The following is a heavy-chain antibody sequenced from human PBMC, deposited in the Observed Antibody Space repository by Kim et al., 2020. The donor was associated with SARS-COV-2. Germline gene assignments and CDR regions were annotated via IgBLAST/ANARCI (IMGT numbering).Heavy chain of an antibody. V-gene: IGHV4-34*01. CDR2: INHSGST. Sequence: SETLSLTCAVYDGSFNDYYWSWIRQPPGMGLEWIGEINHSGSTNYNPSLKSRVTMSIDTFKKQFSLKVNSVTAADTSVYYCARVYNWNHHFDYCGQGTLVTVSS. CDR1: DGSFNDYY. J-gene: IGHJ4*02. CDR3: ARVYNWNHHFDY. D-gene: IGHD1-1*01.